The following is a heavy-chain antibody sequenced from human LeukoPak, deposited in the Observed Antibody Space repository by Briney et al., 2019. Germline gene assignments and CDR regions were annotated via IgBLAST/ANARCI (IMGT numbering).Heavy chain of an antibody. CDR3: AKDQKYSSSDPRYYYYYYMDV. D-gene: IGHD6-6*01. V-gene: IGHV1-69*05. CDR2: IIPIFGTA. CDR1: GGTFSSYA. Sequence: SVKVSCKASGGTFSSYAISWVRQAPGQGLEWMGGIIPIFGTANYAQKFQGRVTITTDESTSTAYMELSSLRAEDTAVYYCAKDQKYSSSDPRYYYYYYMDVWGKGTTVTVSS. J-gene: IGHJ6*03.